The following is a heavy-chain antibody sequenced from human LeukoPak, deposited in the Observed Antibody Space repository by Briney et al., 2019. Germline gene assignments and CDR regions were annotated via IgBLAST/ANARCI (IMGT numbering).Heavy chain of an antibody. V-gene: IGHV3-30-3*01. J-gene: IGHJ4*02. CDR2: ISYDGSNK. D-gene: IGHD2-15*01. Sequence: GGSLRLSRAASGFTFSSYAMHWVRQAPGKGLEWVAVISYDGSNKYYADSVKGRFTISRDNSKNTLYLQMNSLRAEDTAVYYCARDRGGYCSGGSCYLLDYWGQGTLVTVSS. CDR1: GFTFSSYA. CDR3: ARDRGGYCSGGSCYLLDY.